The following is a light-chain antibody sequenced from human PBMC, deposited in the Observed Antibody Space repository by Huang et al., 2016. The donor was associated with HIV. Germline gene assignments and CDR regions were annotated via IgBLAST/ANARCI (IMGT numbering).Light chain of an antibody. CDR1: QSVSSN. CDR3: QQYKNWPPFT. CDR2: GAS. J-gene: IGKJ2*01. Sequence: EIVMTQSPATLSVSPGERATLSCRSSQSVSSNLAWYQQKPGQAPRLLIYGASTRDTGVPARFSVSGSGTAFTLTISSLQAEDFAVYYCQQYKNWPPFTFGQGTKLEIK. V-gene: IGKV3-15*01.